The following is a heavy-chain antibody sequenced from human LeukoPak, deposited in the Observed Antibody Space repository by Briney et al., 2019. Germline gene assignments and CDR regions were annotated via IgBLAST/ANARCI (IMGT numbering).Heavy chain of an antibody. CDR3: ARDSNWRLDL. Sequence: SQTLSLTCAISGDSVSSNSVSWNWVRQSPSRGLEWLGRTQYRSKWNSDYAVSVKGRITINADTSKNQFSLQLDSVTPEDTAVYYCARDSNWRLDLWGQGTLVTVSS. CDR1: GDSVSSNSVS. D-gene: IGHD1-1*01. CDR2: TQYRSKWNS. V-gene: IGHV6-1*01. J-gene: IGHJ5*02.